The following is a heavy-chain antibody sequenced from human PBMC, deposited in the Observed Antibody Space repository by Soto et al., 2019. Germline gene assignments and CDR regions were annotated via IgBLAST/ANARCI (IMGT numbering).Heavy chain of an antibody. Sequence: SQTLSLPCAISGDSVSSNSAAWNWIRQSPSRGLEWLGRTYYRSKWYNDYAVSVKSRITINPDASKNQFSLQLNSVTPEDTAVYYCARERPYYDILTGFSGWFDPWGQGTLVTSPQ. V-gene: IGHV6-1*01. CDR2: TYYRSKWYN. D-gene: IGHD3-9*01. J-gene: IGHJ5*02. CDR3: ARERPYYDILTGFSGWFDP. CDR1: GDSVSSNSAA.